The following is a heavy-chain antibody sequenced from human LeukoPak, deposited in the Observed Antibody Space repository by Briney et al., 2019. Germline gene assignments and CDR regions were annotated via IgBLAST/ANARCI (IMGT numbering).Heavy chain of an antibody. CDR1: GGSITSSY. Sequence: AETLSLTCTVSGGSITSSYWSWIRQPPGKGLEWIGYIYNSGSTNYNPSLKSRVTISVDTSKNQFSLKLSSVTAADTAVYYCARENSNSWYLDYWGQGTLVTVSS. CDR3: ARENSNSWYLDY. J-gene: IGHJ4*02. V-gene: IGHV4-59*01. D-gene: IGHD6-13*01. CDR2: IYNSGST.